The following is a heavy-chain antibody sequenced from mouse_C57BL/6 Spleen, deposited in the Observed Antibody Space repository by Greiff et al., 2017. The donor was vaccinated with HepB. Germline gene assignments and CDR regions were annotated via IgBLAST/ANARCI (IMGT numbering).Heavy chain of an antibody. V-gene: IGHV14-4*01. D-gene: IGHD2-12*01. CDR2: MDPENGDT. CDR1: GFNIKDDY. Sequence: EVQLQQSGAELVRPGASVKLSCTASGFNIKDDYMNWVKQRTEQGLEWIGWMDPENGDTEYASKFQGKATITADTSSNTAYLQLSSLTSEDTAVYYCTTGVLRRFNFCDYWGQGTTHIVSS. J-gene: IGHJ2*01. CDR3: TTGVLRRFNFCDY.